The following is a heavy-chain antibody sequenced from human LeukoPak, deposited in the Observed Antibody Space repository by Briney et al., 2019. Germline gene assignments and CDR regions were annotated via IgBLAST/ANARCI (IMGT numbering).Heavy chain of an antibody. CDR1: GGSFSSGSYY. V-gene: IGHV4-61*02. D-gene: IGHD2-21*01. CDR3: ARGGGDWGFHQSDY. Sequence: VKPSETLSLTCTVSGGSFSSGSYYWSWIRQPAGKGLEWIGRIYTSGSTNYNPSLKSRVTISVDTSKNQFSLKLSSVTAADTAVYYCARGGGDWGFHQSDYWGQGTLVTVSS. CDR2: IYTSGST. J-gene: IGHJ4*02.